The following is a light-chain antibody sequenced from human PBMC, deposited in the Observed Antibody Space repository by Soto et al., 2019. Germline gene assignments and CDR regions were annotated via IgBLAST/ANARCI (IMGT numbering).Light chain of an antibody. CDR3: QQYDKSPWT. V-gene: IGKV3-20*01. J-gene: IGKJ1*01. CDR2: GES. CDR1: QSVGSGY. Sequence: EIVLTQSPGTLSLSPGESATLSCRASQSVGSGYLAWYQQKPGQAPRLLIFGESSRATGIPGRFSGSGSGTDFTLTISRLEPEDCAVYYCQQYDKSPWTFGQGTKVDIK.